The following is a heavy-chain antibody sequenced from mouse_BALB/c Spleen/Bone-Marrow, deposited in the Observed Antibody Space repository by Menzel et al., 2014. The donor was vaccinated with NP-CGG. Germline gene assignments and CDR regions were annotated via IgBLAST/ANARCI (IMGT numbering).Heavy chain of an antibody. Sequence: QVQLKQSGPGLVAPSQSLSITCTVSGFSLTRYGVHWVRQPPGKGLEWLGVIXAGGYINYNSALMSRLSISLDNSKSXVFLKMNSLQTDDTAMFFCARDDYDGYFDYWGQGTTLTVSS. CDR1: GFSLTRYG. J-gene: IGHJ2*01. CDR3: ARDDYDGYFDY. CDR2: IXAGGYI. V-gene: IGHV2-9*02. D-gene: IGHD2-4*01.